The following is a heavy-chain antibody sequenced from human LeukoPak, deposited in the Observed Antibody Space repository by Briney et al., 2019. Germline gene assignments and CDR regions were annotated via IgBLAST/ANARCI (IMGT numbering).Heavy chain of an antibody. CDR3: ARDYGIVVVPAARDDAFDI. Sequence: GGSLRLSCAASGLTFSSYSMNWVRQAPGKGLEWVSSISSSSSYIYYADSVKGRFTISRDNAKNSLYLQMNSLRAEDTAVYYCARDYGIVVVPAARDDAFDIWGQGTMVTVSS. V-gene: IGHV3-21*01. CDR1: GLTFSSYS. J-gene: IGHJ3*02. CDR2: ISSSSSYI. D-gene: IGHD2-2*01.